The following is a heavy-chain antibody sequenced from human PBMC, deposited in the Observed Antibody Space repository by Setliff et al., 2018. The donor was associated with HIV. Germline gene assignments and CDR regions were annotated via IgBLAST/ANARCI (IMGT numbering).Heavy chain of an antibody. CDR3: ARRGIIAGTTEF. CDR1: GGSIGSTNSY. CDR2: IFYSGST. Sequence: SETLSLTCTVSGGSIGSTNSYWGWIRQPPGKGLEWIGNIFYSGSTYYNPSLKRRVLISVYTSKNQFSLKLTSVTTADTAVYYCARRGIIAGTTEFWGQGTPVTVSS. D-gene: IGHD1-7*01. J-gene: IGHJ4*02. V-gene: IGHV4-39*01.